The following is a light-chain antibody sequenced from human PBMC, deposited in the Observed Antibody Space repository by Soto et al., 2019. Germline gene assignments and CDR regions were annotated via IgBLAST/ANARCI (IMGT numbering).Light chain of an antibody. CDR3: QQYNNWPPWT. V-gene: IGKV3-15*01. CDR2: GAS. Sequence: MTQSPASLSVSPGERATLSCRASQNIRNNLAWYQQKPGQSPRLLISGASTREAGIPGRFSGSGSGTEFTLIISSLQSEDFAIYYCQQYNNWPPWTFGQGTKVDIK. J-gene: IGKJ1*01. CDR1: QNIRNN.